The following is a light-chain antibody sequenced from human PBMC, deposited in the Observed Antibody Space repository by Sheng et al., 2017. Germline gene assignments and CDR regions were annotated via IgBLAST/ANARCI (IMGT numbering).Light chain of an antibody. CDR3: CSSHV. CDR1: SSDVGSYNL. CDR2: DVS. J-gene: IGLJ1*01. Sequence: QSALTQPASVSGSPGQSITISCTGTSSDVGSYNLVSWYQQHPGKAPKLMIYDVSKRPSGVSNRFSGSKSGNTASLTTSGLQAEDEADYYCCSSHVFGTGTKVTVL. V-gene: IGLV2-23*02.